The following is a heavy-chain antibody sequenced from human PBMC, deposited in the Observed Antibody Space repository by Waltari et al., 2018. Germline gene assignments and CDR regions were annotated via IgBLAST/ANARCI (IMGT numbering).Heavy chain of an antibody. CDR1: GFTFRSNW. J-gene: IGHJ4*02. V-gene: IGHV3-7*04. CDR2: INQDGGET. Sequence: EVQLVESGGGLVQPGGSLRLSCAASGFTFRSNWIAWVRQAPGRGVEWVANINQDGGETYYVDSLRGRFTISRDNARNSLYLQMDSLRDEDTALYYCARDRGWNTLDYWGQGTLVTVSS. D-gene: IGHD6-19*01. CDR3: ARDRGWNTLDY.